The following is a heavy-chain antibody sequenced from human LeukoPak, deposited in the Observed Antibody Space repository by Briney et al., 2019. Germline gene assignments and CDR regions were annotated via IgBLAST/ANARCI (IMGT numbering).Heavy chain of an antibody. J-gene: IGHJ4*02. CDR1: GGTFSSYA. CDR2: IIPILGIA. D-gene: IGHD1-26*01. V-gene: IGHV1-69*04. Sequence: VASVKVSCKASGGTFSSYAISWVRQAPGQGLEWMGRIIPILGIANYAQKFQGRVTITADKSTSTAYMELNSLRAEDTAVYYCASSSGSYPADYWGQGTLVTVSS. CDR3: ASSSGSYPADY.